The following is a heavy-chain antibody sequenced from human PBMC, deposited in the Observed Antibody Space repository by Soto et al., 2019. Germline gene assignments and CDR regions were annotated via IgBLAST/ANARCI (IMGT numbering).Heavy chain of an antibody. J-gene: IGHJ4*02. Sequence: PGGSLRLSCAASGFTFSSYAMSWVRQAPGKGLEWVSAISGSGGSTYYADSVKGRFTISRDNSKNTLYLQMNSLRAEDTAVYYCANDCSGGSCYGWYYWGQGTLVTVSS. D-gene: IGHD2-15*01. CDR1: GFTFSSYA. CDR3: ANDCSGGSCYGWYY. CDR2: ISGSGGST. V-gene: IGHV3-23*01.